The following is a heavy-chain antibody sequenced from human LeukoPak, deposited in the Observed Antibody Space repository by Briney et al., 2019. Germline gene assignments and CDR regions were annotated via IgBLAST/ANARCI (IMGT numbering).Heavy chain of an antibody. CDR3: AKDDRSGGNAGRSEY. CDR1: GFTFSSYA. CDR2: ISGSGSST. D-gene: IGHD4-23*01. J-gene: IGHJ4*02. V-gene: IGHV3-23*01. Sequence: PGGSLRLSCAASGFTFSSYAMSWARQAPGKGLEWVSGISGSGSSTYYVDSVKGRFTISRDNSKNTLYLQMNSLRAEDTAVYYCAKDDRSGGNAGRSEYWGQGTLVTVSS.